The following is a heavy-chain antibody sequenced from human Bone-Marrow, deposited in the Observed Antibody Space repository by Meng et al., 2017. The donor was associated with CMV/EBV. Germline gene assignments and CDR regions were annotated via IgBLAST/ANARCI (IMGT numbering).Heavy chain of an antibody. CDR3: ARLAVAGSKRYD. D-gene: IGHD6-19*01. J-gene: IGHJ4*02. V-gene: IGHV4-34*01. Sequence: GSLRLSCAVYGGSFSGYYWSWNRQPPGKGLEWNGEINHSGSTNYNTSLKSRVTISVDTSKNQFSLKLSSVTAADTAVYCGARLAVAGSKRYDWGQGTLVTVSS. CDR1: GGSFSGYY. CDR2: INHSGST.